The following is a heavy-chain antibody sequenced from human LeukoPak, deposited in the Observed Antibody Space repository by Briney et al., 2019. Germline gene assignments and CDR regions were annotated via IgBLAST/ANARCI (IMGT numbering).Heavy chain of an antibody. J-gene: IGHJ4*02. CDR1: GYTFISYY. CDR2: INPSGGST. V-gene: IGHV1-46*01. CDR3: ARDTPSGDYVD. D-gene: IGHD4-17*01. Sequence: GASVKVSCKASGYTFISYYMHWVRQAPGQGLDWMGIINPSGGSTSYAQKFQGRVTMTRDTSTSTVYMELSSLRSEDTAVYYCARDTPSGDYVDWGQGTLVTVSS.